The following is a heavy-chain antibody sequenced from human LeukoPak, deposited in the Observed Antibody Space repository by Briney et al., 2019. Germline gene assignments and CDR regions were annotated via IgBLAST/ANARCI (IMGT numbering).Heavy chain of an antibody. D-gene: IGHD6-6*01. Sequence: GGSLRLSCAASGFTFSSYSMNWVRQAPGKGLEWVSTISGSGGSTYYADSVKGRFTISRDNSKNTLYLQMNSLRAEDTAVYYCATHISSSLGYWGQGTLVTVSS. CDR3: ATHISSSLGY. CDR1: GFTFSSYS. J-gene: IGHJ4*02. V-gene: IGHV3-23*01. CDR2: ISGSGGST.